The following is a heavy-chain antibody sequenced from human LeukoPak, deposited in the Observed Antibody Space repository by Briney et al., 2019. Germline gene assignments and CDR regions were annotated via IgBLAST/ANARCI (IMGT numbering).Heavy chain of an antibody. CDR2: VYYTGST. D-gene: IGHD6-13*01. CDR3: ARISSSNWYNERGAFDV. V-gene: IGHV4-59*01. CDR1: GGSISTYY. J-gene: IGHJ3*01. Sequence: TSETLSLTCTVSGGSISTYYWSWIRQPPGKGLEWIGFVYYTGSTNYSPSLKSRVTISVDTSKNQFSLKLRSVTAADTAVYYCARISSSNWYNERGAFDVWGQGTMVTVSS.